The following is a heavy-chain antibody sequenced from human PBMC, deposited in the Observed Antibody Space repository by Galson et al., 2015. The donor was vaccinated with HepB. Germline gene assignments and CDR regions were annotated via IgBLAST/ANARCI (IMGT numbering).Heavy chain of an antibody. Sequence: SVKVSCKASGGTFSSYAISWVRQAPGQGLEWMGGIIPIFGIANYAQKFQGRVTITADKSTSTAYMELSSLRSEDTAVYYCARGRGQSGYNYYYYGMDVWGQGTTVTVSS. V-gene: IGHV1-69*10. D-gene: IGHD3-3*01. CDR3: ARGRGQSGYNYYYYGMDV. CDR1: GGTFSSYA. CDR2: IIPIFGIA. J-gene: IGHJ6*02.